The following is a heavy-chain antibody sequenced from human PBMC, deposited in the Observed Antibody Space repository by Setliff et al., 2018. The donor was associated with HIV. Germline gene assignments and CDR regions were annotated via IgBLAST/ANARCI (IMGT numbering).Heavy chain of an antibody. CDR2: IRYTGSNK. V-gene: IGHV3-30*02. J-gene: IGHJ3*01. CDR3: AKALPPFGDYGGPDAFDL. D-gene: IGHD4-17*01. Sequence: PGGSLRLSCAVSGFTFISYGMYWVRQAPGKGLEWVAFIRYTGSNKYYADSVKGRFTISRDNSKNTLYLQMNSLRAEDTAVYYCAKALPPFGDYGGPDAFDLWGQGTMVTVSS. CDR1: GFTFISYG.